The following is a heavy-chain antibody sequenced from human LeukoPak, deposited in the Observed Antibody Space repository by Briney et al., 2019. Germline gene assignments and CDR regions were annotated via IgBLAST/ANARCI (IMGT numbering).Heavy chain of an antibody. CDR2: MNPNSGNT. CDR1: GYTFTSYD. V-gene: IGHV1-8*03. D-gene: IGHD2-2*01. CDR3: ARAVRVVVPTMYYFDY. J-gene: IGHJ4*02. Sequence: ASVTVSCKASGYTFTSYDINWVRQATGQGLEWMGWMNPNSGNTGYAQKFQGRVTITRNTSISTAYMELSSLRSEDTAVYYCARAVRVVVPTMYYFDYWGQGTLVTVSS.